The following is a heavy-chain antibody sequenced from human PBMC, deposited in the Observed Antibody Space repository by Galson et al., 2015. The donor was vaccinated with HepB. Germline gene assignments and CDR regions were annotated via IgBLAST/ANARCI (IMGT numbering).Heavy chain of an antibody. V-gene: IGHV4-39*07. Sequence: LSLTCTVSGGSISSSSYYWGWIRQPPGKGLEWIGSIYYSGSTYYDPSLKSRVTISVDTSKNQFSLKLSSVTAADTAVYYCASFIWSGYSPPYDWGQGTLVTVSS. J-gene: IGHJ4*02. D-gene: IGHD3-3*01. CDR3: ASFIWSGYSPPYD. CDR1: GGSISSSSYY. CDR2: IYYSGST.